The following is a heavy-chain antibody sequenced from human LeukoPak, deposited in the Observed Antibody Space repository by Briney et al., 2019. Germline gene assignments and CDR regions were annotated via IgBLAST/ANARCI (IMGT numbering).Heavy chain of an antibody. CDR2: IKRDGSDK. CDR1: GFSLRPYW. V-gene: IGHV3-7*01. J-gene: IGHJ3*02. CDR3: VREASGGAKGVSGTFDI. D-gene: IGHD4/OR15-4a*01. Sequence: SGGSLRLSCAASGFSLRPYWMSWVRQAPGKGLEWVASIKRDGSDKYYVDSVKGRFTISRDNAKNSLYLQMNSLRAEDTAVYHCVREASGGAKGVSGTFDIWSQGTLVTVSS.